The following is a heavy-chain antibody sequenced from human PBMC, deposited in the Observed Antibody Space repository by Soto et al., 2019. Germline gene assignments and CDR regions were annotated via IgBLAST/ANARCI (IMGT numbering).Heavy chain of an antibody. CDR3: AKDFIQDCGQDYYYGMDV. D-gene: IGHD2-21*01. CDR1: GFTLSDYA. V-gene: IGHV3-23*01. J-gene: IGHJ6*02. Sequence: EVQVLESGGGFVQPGGSLRLSCAASGFTLSDYAVTWVRQGPGKGLGWVSAISGSGDSTYYTDSVKGRFTISRDNSKNTLYLEMNGLRAEDTAVYYCAKDFIQDCGQDYYYGMDVWGQGTTVTVSS. CDR2: ISGSGDST.